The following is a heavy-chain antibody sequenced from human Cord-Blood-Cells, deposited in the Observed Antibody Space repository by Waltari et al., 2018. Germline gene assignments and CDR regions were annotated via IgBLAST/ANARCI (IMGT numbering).Heavy chain of an antibody. D-gene: IGHD6-19*01. CDR1: GGPFSSYA. CDR2: IIPIFGTA. V-gene: IGHV1-69*06. CDR3: ARGSGSSYSSGWYEYYFDY. Sequence: QVQLVQSGAEVKKPGSSVTVSCKASGGPFSSYAIRWVRQAPGQGLEWMGGIIPIFGTANYAQKFQGRVTITADKSTSTAYMELSSLRSEDTAVYYCARGSGSSYSSGWYEYYFDYWGQGTLVTVSS. J-gene: IGHJ4*02.